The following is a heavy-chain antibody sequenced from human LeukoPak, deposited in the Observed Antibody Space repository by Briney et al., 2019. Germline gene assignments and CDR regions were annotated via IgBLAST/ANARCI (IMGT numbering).Heavy chain of an antibody. CDR1: GFTFTSYN. CDR2: ISSSSTYI. Sequence: GGPLRLSCAASGFTFTSYNMTWVRQATGTGLEWGTSISSSSTYIYYADSVKGRFTISRDNAKNSLYLQMNSLRAEDTAVYYCARDRKAAASSSTAFAIWGQGTMVTVSS. V-gene: IGHV3-21*01. D-gene: IGHD6-13*01. CDR3: ARDRKAAASSSTAFAI. J-gene: IGHJ3*02.